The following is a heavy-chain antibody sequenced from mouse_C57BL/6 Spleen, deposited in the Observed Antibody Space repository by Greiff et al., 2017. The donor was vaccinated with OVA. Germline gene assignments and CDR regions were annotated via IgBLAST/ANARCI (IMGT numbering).Heavy chain of an antibody. D-gene: IGHD2-5*01. CDR1: GYSFSSSW. CDR3: ARGDYSNYEFAY. CDR2: IYPGDGDT. J-gene: IGHJ3*01. Sequence: QVQLQQSGPELVKPGASVKISCKASGYSFSSSWMNWVKQRPGKGLEWIGRIYPGDGDTNYNGKFKGKATLTADKSSSTAYMQLSSLTSEDSAVYFCARGDYSNYEFAYWGQGTLVTVSA. V-gene: IGHV1-82*01.